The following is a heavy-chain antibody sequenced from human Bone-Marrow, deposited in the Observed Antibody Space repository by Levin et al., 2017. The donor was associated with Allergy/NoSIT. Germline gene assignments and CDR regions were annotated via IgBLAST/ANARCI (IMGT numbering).Heavy chain of an antibody. V-gene: IGHV3-21*01. CDR3: ARDSEGSCSSTSCYEIDY. Sequence: ETLSLTCAASGFTFSSYSMNWVRQAPGKGLEWVSSISSSTTYKYYADSAKGRFTISRDNAKNSLFLQMNSLRAEDTAVYYCARDSEGSCSSTSCYEIDYWGQGTLVTVSS. CDR1: GFTFSSYS. J-gene: IGHJ4*02. D-gene: IGHD2-2*01. CDR2: ISSSTTYK.